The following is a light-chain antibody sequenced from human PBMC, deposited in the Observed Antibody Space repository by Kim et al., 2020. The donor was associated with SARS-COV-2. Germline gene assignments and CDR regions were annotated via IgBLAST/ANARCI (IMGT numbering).Light chain of an antibody. V-gene: IGKV1-39*01. CDR2: GAS. CDR3: QQSYSFPLT. Sequence: ASVGDRVVITCRASQSISRYLNWYQCKPGKAPHLLIYGASNLQSGVPSRFSGSGSGTEFTLTISSLQVEDSATYYCQQSYSFPLTFGQGTKVDIK. CDR1: QSISRY. J-gene: IGKJ1*01.